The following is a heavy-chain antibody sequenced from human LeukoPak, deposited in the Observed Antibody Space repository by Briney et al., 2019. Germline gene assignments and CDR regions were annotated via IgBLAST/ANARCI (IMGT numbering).Heavy chain of an antibody. Sequence: PSETLSLTCTVSGGSISSGSYYWSWIRQPPGKGLEWIGYIYYSGSTNYNPSLKSRVTISVDTSKNQFSLKLSSVTAADTAVYYCAREGSDAFDIWGQGTMVTVSS. J-gene: IGHJ3*02. CDR3: AREGSDAFDI. CDR1: GGSISSGSYY. V-gene: IGHV4-61*01. CDR2: IYYSGST.